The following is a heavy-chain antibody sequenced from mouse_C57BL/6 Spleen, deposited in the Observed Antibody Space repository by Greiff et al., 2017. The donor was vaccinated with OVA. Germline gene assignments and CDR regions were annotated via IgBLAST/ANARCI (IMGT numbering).Heavy chain of an antibody. J-gene: IGHJ2*01. D-gene: IGHD2-3*01. CDR2: ISYDGSN. Sequence: EVHLVESGPGLVKPSQSLSLTCSVTGYSITSGYYWNWIRQFPGNKLEWMGYISYDGSNNYNPSLKNRISITRDTSKNQFFLKLNSVTTEDTATYYCARERWYLDYWGQGTTLTVSS. V-gene: IGHV3-6*01. CDR1: GYSITSGYY. CDR3: ARERWYLDY.